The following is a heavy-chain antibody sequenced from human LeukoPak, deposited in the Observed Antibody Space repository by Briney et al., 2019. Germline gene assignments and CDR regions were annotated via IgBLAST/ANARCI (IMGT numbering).Heavy chain of an antibody. CDR2: IYYSGTT. CDR1: GGSISNSRFY. D-gene: IGHD2/OR15-2a*01. Sequence: SETLSLTCRVSGGSISNSRFYWGWIRQPAGKGLGWIGSIYYSGTTYYNPSLKSRVTISVDTSKDQFSLQLSSVTAADTAVYYCARQGCSTTDCFFNRAFDIWGQGTVVTVSS. CDR3: ARQGCSTTDCFFNRAFDI. J-gene: IGHJ3*02. V-gene: IGHV4-39*01.